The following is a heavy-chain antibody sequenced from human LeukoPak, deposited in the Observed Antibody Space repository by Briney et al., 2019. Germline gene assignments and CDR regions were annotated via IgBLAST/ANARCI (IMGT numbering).Heavy chain of an antibody. Sequence: KPSETLSLTCAVYGGSFSGYYWSWIRQPPGKGLEWIGEINHSGSTNYNPSLKSRVTISVDTSKNQFSLKLSSVTAADTAVYYCASPNYYDSSGFGYWGQGTLVTVSS. CDR1: GGSFSGYY. CDR3: ASPNYYDSSGFGY. J-gene: IGHJ4*02. V-gene: IGHV4-34*01. D-gene: IGHD3-22*01. CDR2: INHSGST.